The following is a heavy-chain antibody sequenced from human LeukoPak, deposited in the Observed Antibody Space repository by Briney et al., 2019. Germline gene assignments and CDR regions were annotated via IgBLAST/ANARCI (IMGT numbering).Heavy chain of an antibody. CDR1: GGSFSSTHY. Sequence: PSETLSLTCTVSGGSFSSTHYWGLIRPPPGKGREWVGMIYYGGSTYYNASLRRRVTTSVDTSKKQFCLKVSSVTAADTAVYYCAKSTYYYDTFVNAFDLWGPGTVVTVSS. CDR2: IYYGGST. V-gene: IGHV4-39*07. J-gene: IGHJ3*01. D-gene: IGHD3-22*01. CDR3: AKSTYYYDTFVNAFDL.